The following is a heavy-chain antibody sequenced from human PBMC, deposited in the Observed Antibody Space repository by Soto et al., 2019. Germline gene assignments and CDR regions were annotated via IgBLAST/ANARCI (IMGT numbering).Heavy chain of an antibody. CDR2: ISWNSGSI. V-gene: IGHV3-9*01. CDR3: AKDHGPGIAIFGVVTGRFDY. Sequence: GGSLRLSCAASGFTFDDYAMHWVRQAPGKGLEWVSGISWNSGSIGYADSVKGRFTISRDNAKNSLYLQMNSLRAEDTALYYCAKDHGPGIAIFGVVTGRFDYWGQGTLVTVSS. D-gene: IGHD3-3*01. J-gene: IGHJ4*02. CDR1: GFTFDDYA.